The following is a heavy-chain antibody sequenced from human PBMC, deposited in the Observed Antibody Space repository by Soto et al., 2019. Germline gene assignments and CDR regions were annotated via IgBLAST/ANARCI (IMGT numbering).Heavy chain of an antibody. D-gene: IGHD2-2*03. J-gene: IGHJ4*02. V-gene: IGHV4-59*01. CDR2: IHYNGNT. Sequence: PSETLSLTCTVSGDSISSYSWNWIRQPPGKGLEWIGNIHYNGNTKYSPSLKSRVTMSVDASKNHFSLKLISVTTADTAVYFCAREGNLGRWIQPVDSWGQGTLVTVSS. CDR1: GDSISSYS. CDR3: AREGNLGRWIQPVDS.